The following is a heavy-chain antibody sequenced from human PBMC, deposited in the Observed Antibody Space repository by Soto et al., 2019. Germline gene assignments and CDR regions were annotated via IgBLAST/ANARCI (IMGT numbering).Heavy chain of an antibody. CDR3: ARDEVVRGVTTYYYYGMDV. V-gene: IGHV1-69*13. D-gene: IGHD3-10*01. CDR2: IIPIFGTA. J-gene: IGHJ6*02. Sequence: SVKVSCKASGGTFSSYAISWVRQAPGQGLEWMGGIIPIFGTANYAQKFQGRVTITADESTSTAYMELSSLRSEDTAVYYCARDEVVRGVTTYYYYGMDVWGQGTTVTV. CDR1: GGTFSSYA.